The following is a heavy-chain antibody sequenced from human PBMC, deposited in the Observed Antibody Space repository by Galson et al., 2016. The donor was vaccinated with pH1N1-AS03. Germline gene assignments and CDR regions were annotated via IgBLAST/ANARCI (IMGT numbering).Heavy chain of an antibody. J-gene: IGHJ6*03. V-gene: IGHV3-48*01. D-gene: IGHD2/OR15-2a*01. CDR1: RFTFSSYG. CDR2: ISSSSNTI. Sequence: SLRLSCAASRFTFSSYGMNWVRQAPGKGLEWLSYISSSSNTIYYADSVKGRFTISRDYGKNSLYLQMKGLRAEDTAVYYCAREGKNRFRDYYYMDVWGKGTTVTVSS. CDR3: AREGKNRFRDYYYMDV.